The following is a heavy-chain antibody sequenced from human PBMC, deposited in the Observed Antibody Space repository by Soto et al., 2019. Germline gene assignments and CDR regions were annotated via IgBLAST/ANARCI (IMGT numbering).Heavy chain of an antibody. Sequence: EVQLLESGGGFVQPGGSLRLSCAASGFTFSRYAMSWVRQAPGKGLEWVSAITGSGDNTYYTDSVKGRFTISRDNSKNTLYLQMNSLRADATAVFSCARYPPATPGISDYWYFDLWGRGTLVTVSS. CDR3: ARYPPATPGISDYWYFDL. CDR2: ITGSGDNT. J-gene: IGHJ2*01. CDR1: GFTFSRYA. D-gene: IGHD6-13*01. V-gene: IGHV3-23*01.